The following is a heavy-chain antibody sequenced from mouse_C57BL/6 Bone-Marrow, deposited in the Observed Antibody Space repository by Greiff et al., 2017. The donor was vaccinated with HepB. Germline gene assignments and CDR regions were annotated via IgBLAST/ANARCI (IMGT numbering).Heavy chain of an antibody. Sequence: EVQLQQSGPELVKPGASVKMSCKASGYTFTDYNMHWVKQSHGKSLEWIGYINPNNGGTSYNQKFKGKATLTVNKSSSTAYMELRSLTSEDSAVYYCARWYDYDRVWFAYWGQGTLVTVSA. CDR3: ARWYDYDRVWFAY. D-gene: IGHD2-4*01. CDR1: GYTFTDYN. CDR2: INPNNGGT. J-gene: IGHJ3*01. V-gene: IGHV1-22*01.